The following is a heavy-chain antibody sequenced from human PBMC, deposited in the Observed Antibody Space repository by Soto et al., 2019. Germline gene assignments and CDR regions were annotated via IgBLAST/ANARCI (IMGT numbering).Heavy chain of an antibody. CDR3: ARGPIVVVVGPNFDY. J-gene: IGHJ4*02. V-gene: IGHV1-69*02. CDR2: IIPILGIA. CDR1: GGTFSSYT. D-gene: IGHD2-15*01. Sequence: GXXVKVSFRASGGTFSSYTISWVRPAPGQGLEWMGRIIPILGIANYAQKFQGRVTITADKSTSTAYMELSSLRSEDTAVYYCARGPIVVVVGPNFDYWGQGTLVTVSS.